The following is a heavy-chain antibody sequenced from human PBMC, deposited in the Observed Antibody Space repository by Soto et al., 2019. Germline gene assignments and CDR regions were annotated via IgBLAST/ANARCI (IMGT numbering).Heavy chain of an antibody. V-gene: IGHV1-69*05. Sequence: SVKFSCKASGGTFSSYAISWVRQAPGQGLEWMGGIIPIFGTANYAQKFQGRVTMTRDTSTSTVYMELSSLRSEDTAVYYCAKQIYSGYDSNFDYWGQGTLVTVSS. J-gene: IGHJ4*02. CDR2: IIPIFGTA. D-gene: IGHD5-12*01. CDR1: GGTFSSYA. CDR3: AKQIYSGYDSNFDY.